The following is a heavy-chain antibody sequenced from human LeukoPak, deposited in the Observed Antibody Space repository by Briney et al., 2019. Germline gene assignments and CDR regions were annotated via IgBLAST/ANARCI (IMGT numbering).Heavy chain of an antibody. Sequence: GGSLRLSCAASGFTFSNAWMSWVRQAPGKGLEWVGRIKSKTDGGTTDYAAPVKGRFTISRDDSKNTLYLRMNSLKTEDTAVYYCTTGVAARDFDYWGQGTLVTVSS. V-gene: IGHV3-15*01. CDR3: TTGVAARDFDY. D-gene: IGHD6-6*01. CDR1: GFTFSNAW. CDR2: IKSKTDGGTT. J-gene: IGHJ4*02.